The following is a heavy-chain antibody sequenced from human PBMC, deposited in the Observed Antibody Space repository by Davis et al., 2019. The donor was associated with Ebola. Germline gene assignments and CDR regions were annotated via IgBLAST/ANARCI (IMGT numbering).Heavy chain of an antibody. D-gene: IGHD5-18*01. CDR3: AKDPSAMVTTTGPLGY. CDR1: GFTFSSYW. Sequence: HTGGSLRLSCAASGFTFSSYWMHWVRQAPGKGLVWVSHINYDGRTYADSVKGRFTISRDNSKNTLYLQMNSLRAEDTAVYYCAKDPSAMVTTTGPLGYWGQGTLVTVSS. J-gene: IGHJ4*02. V-gene: IGHV3-74*01. CDR2: INYDGR.